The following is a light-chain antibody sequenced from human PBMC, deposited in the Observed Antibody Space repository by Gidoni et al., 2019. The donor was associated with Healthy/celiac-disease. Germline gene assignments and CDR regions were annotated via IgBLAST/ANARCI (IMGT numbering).Light chain of an antibody. CDR2: EVR. CDR3: SSYTNSNFLV. V-gene: IGLV2-14*01. CDR1: SSDVGAYNY. Sequence: QSALTQPASVSGSPGQSITIPCTGTSSDVGAYNYVSWYQHHPGKAPNLMIYEVRNRPSRVSNRFSGSKSGNTASLTISWLQPEDESDYYCSSYTNSNFLVFGGGTKLTVL. J-gene: IGLJ3*02.